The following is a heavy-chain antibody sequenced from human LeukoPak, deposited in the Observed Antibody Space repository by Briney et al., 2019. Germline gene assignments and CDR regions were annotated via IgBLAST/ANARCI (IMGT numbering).Heavy chain of an antibody. Sequence: GGSLRLSCAASGFTFSSYGMHWVRQAPGKGLEWVAVISYDGSNKYYADSVKGRFTISRDNSKNTLYLQMNSLRAEDTAVYYCAKEPPPIVGATRWFENWFDPWGQGTLVTVSS. CDR1: GFTFSSYG. CDR3: AKEPPPIVGATRWFENWFDP. J-gene: IGHJ5*02. D-gene: IGHD1-26*01. V-gene: IGHV3-30*18. CDR2: ISYDGSNK.